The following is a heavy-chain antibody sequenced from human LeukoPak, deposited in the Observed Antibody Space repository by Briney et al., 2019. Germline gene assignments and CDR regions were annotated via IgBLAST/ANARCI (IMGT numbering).Heavy chain of an antibody. J-gene: IGHJ6*03. V-gene: IGHV3-7*01. CDR1: GFTFSSYW. D-gene: IGHD3-9*01. CDR3: AREGGAYFDWLLPSYYYYYMDV. Sequence: GGSLRLSCAASGFTFSSYWMSWVRQAPGKGLEWVANIKQDGSEKYYVDSVKGRFTISRDNAKNSLYLQMNSLRAEDTAVYYCAREGGAYFDWLLPSYYYYYMDVWGKGTTVTVSS. CDR2: IKQDGSEK.